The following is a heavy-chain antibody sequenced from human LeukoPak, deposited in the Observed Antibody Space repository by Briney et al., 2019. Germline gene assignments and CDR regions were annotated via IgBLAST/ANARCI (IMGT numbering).Heavy chain of an antibody. D-gene: IGHD5-12*01. J-gene: IGHJ3*02. CDR2: ISGSGGST. CDR1: GFTFSSYA. Sequence: GGSLRLSCAASGFTFSSYAMSWVRQAPGKGPERVSAISGSGGSTYYADSVKGRFTISRDNSKNTLYLQMNSLRAEDTAVYYCASYLVAGSPDDAFDIWGQGTMVTVSS. V-gene: IGHV3-23*01. CDR3: ASYLVAGSPDDAFDI.